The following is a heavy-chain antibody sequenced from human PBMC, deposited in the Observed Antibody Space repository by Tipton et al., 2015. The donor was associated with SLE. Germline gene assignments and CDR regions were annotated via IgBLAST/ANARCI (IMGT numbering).Heavy chain of an antibody. CDR2: IYYSGST. D-gene: IGHD7-27*01. CDR1: GGSISSSSYY. V-gene: IGHV4-39*07. Sequence: TLSLTCTVSGGSISSSSYYWGWIRQPPGKGLEWIGSIYYSGSTYYNPSLKSRVTISVDTSKTQFFLRLSSVTAADTAVYFCARGPNWGLDDAFDIWGQGTMVSVSS. J-gene: IGHJ3*02. CDR3: ARGPNWGLDDAFDI.